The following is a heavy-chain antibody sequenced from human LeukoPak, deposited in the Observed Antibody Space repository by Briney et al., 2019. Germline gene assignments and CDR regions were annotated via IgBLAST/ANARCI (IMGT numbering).Heavy chain of an antibody. CDR2: ISSSSSYI. J-gene: IGHJ4*02. V-gene: IGHV3-21*01. CDR1: GFTFSSYS. CDR3: ARDLKPGIAVAGTGY. Sequence: PGGSLRLSCAASGFTFSSYSMNWVRQAPGKGLEWVSSISSSSSYIYYADSVKGRFTISRDNAKNSLYLQMNSLRAEDTAVYYCARDLKPGIAVAGTGYWGQGTLVTVSS. D-gene: IGHD6-19*01.